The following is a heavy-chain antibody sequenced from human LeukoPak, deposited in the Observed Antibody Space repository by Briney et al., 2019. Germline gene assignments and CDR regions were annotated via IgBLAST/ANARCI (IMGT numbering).Heavy chain of an antibody. Sequence: GGSLRLSCAASGFTFSIYSMDWVRQAPGKGLEWVANIKQDGSEKYYVDSAKGRFTISRDNGKNSVYLQMNSLRAEDTAVYYCARDGGHGGDLDYWGQGTLVTVSS. CDR3: ARDGGHGGDLDY. D-gene: IGHD2-21*02. CDR1: GFTFSIYS. CDR2: IKQDGSEK. J-gene: IGHJ4*02. V-gene: IGHV3-7*01.